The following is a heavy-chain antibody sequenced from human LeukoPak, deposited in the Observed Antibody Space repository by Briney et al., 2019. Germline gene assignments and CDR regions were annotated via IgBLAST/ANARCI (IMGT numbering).Heavy chain of an antibody. J-gene: IGHJ4*02. CDR1: GFTFSNYG. Sequence: GGSLRLSCAPSGFTFSNYGMHCVRQAPGKGREWVAFIRFDGSKKYYADYVKGRFTISRDNSKNTLYLQMNSLRAEDTAVYYCAKDTLRYSSGVYFDYWGQGTLVTVSS. V-gene: IGHV3-30*02. D-gene: IGHD6-19*01. CDR3: AKDTLRYSSGVYFDY. CDR2: IRFDGSKK.